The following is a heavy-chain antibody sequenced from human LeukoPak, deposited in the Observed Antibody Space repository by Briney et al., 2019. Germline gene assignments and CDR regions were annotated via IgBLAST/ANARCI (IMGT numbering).Heavy chain of an antibody. CDR3: ARGDDVLLWFGDLFGDY. CDR1: GFSFGSYA. Sequence: PGGSLRLSCAASGFSFGSYAMHWVRQAPGKGLEWVAVITYDGSNQYYADSVTGRFTISRDNSKNTLYLQLNSLRAEDTAVYYCARGDDVLLWFGDLFGDYWGQGTLVTVSS. V-gene: IGHV3-30-3*01. CDR2: ITYDGSNQ. D-gene: IGHD3-10*01. J-gene: IGHJ4*02.